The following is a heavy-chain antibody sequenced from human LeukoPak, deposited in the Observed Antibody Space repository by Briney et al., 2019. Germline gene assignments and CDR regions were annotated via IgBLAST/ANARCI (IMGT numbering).Heavy chain of an antibody. Sequence: GGSLRLSCAASGFTFSDYYMSWIRQAPGKGLEWVSYISSSGSTIYYADSVKGRFTISRDNAKNSLYLQMNSLRAEDTAVYYCARDANYDILTGAYFDYWGQGTLVTVSS. CDR1: GFTFSDYY. V-gene: IGHV3-11*01. J-gene: IGHJ4*02. CDR3: ARDANYDILTGAYFDY. D-gene: IGHD3-9*01. CDR2: ISSSGSTI.